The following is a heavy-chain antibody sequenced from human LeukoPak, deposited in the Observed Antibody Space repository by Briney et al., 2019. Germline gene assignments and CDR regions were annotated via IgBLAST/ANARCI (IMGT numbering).Heavy chain of an antibody. Sequence: ASVKVSCKASGYTFTGYYMHWVRQAPGQGLEWMGWINPNRGGTNYAQKFQGRVTMTRDTSISTAYMDLSRLRSDDTAVYYCARVMDTAMVLNYWGQGTLVTLSS. CDR2: INPNRGGT. J-gene: IGHJ4*02. CDR1: GYTFTGYY. V-gene: IGHV1-2*02. D-gene: IGHD5-18*01. CDR3: ARVMDTAMVLNY.